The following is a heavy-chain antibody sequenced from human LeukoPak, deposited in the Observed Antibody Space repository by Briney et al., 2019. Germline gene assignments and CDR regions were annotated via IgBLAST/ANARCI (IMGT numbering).Heavy chain of an antibody. CDR3: ARDRFITIYAYFDY. V-gene: IGHV3-7*01. CDR2: IKQDGSEK. J-gene: IGHJ4*02. Sequence: GGSLRLSCAASGFTFSSYSTNWVRQAPGKGLEWVANIKQDGSEKYYVDSVKGRFTISRDNAKNSLYLQMSSLRAEDTAVYYCARDRFITIYAYFDYWGQGTLVTVSS. CDR1: GFTFSSYS. D-gene: IGHD3-3*01.